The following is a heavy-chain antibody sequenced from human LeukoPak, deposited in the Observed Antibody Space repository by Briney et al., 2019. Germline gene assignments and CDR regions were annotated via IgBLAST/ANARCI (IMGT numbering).Heavy chain of an antibody. J-gene: IGHJ4*02. Sequence: SETLSLTCTVSGGSISSYYWSWIRQPPGKGLEWIGYIYHSGSTYYNPSLKSRVTISVDRSKNQFSLKLSSVTAADTAVYYCARVRAYSYWFDYWGQGTLVTVSS. V-gene: IGHV4-59*12. CDR3: ARVRAYSYWFDY. CDR2: IYHSGST. D-gene: IGHD2-15*01. CDR1: GGSISSYY.